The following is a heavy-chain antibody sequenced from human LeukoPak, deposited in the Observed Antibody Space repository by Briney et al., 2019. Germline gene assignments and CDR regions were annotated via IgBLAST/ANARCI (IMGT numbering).Heavy chain of an antibody. V-gene: IGHV4-39*01. CDR2: IYYSGST. CDR1: GGSISSSSYY. D-gene: IGHD2-15*01. J-gene: IGHJ4*02. Sequence: PSETLSLTCTVSGGSISSSSYYWAWIRQPPGKGLEWIGSIYYSGSTYYNPSLKSRVTISVDTSKNQFSLKLSSVTAADTAVYYCARQVVAATPYFDYWGQGTLVTVSS. CDR3: ARQVVAATPYFDY.